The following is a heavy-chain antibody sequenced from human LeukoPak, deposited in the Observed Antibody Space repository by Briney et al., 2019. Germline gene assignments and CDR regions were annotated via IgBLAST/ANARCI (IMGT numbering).Heavy chain of an antibody. J-gene: IGHJ4*02. V-gene: IGHV3-74*01. CDR3: ARGGVSRTHDY. CDR1: GFTFSGFW. Sequence: GGSLRLSCAASGFTFSGFWMHWVRRAPGKGLVWVSHINGDGSETSYADSVKGRFTISRDNAKNTLYLQMNSLRAEDTAVYYCARGGVSRTHDYWGQGTLVTVSS. D-gene: IGHD3-3*01. CDR2: INGDGSET.